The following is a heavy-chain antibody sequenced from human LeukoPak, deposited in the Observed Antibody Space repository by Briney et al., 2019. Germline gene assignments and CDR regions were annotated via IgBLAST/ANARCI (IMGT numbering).Heavy chain of an antibody. CDR1: GGFISNYY. Sequence: SETLSLTCTVSGGFISNYYWNWIRQPPGKGLEWIGYIYYSGSTNYNPSLKSRVTISIDTSKNQFSLKLSSVTAADTAVYYCARDRVGQQLVGRNYYYYYMDVWGKGTTVTISS. V-gene: IGHV4-59*01. J-gene: IGHJ6*03. CDR2: IYYSGST. CDR3: ARDRVGQQLVGRNYYYYYMDV. D-gene: IGHD6-13*01.